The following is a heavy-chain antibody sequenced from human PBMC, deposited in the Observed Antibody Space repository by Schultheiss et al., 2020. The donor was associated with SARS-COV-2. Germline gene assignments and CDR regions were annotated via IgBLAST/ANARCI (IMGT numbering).Heavy chain of an antibody. CDR3: ARLNLGYCSSTSCYTFDY. CDR2: IYYSGST. Sequence: SETLSLTCTVSGGSISSYYWSWIRQPPGKGLEWIGSIYYSGSTNYNPSLKSRVTISVDTSKNQFSLKLSSVTAADTAVYYCARLNLGYCSSTSCYTFDYWGQGTLVTVSS. J-gene: IGHJ4*02. D-gene: IGHD2-2*02. V-gene: IGHV4-59*08. CDR1: GGSISSYY.